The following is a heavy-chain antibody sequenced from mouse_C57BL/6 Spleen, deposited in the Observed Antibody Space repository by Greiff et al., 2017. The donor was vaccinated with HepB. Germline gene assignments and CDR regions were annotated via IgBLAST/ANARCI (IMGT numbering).Heavy chain of an antibody. CDR3: ARATTVVAYYFDY. CDR1: GYTFTSYW. J-gene: IGHJ2*01. Sequence: QVQLKQPGAELVKPGASVKMSCKASGYTFTSYWITWVKQRPGQGLEWIGDIYPGSGSTNYNEKFKSKATLTVDTSSSTAYMQLSSLTSEDSAVYYCARATTVVAYYFDYWGQGTTLTVSS. V-gene: IGHV1-55*01. CDR2: IYPGSGST. D-gene: IGHD1-1*01.